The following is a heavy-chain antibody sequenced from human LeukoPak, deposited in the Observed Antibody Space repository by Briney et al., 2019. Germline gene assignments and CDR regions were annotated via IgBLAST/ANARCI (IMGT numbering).Heavy chain of an antibody. V-gene: IGHV1-18*01. CDR2: ISAYNGNT. J-gene: IGHJ3*02. D-gene: IGHD1-26*01. Sequence: ASVKVSCKASGYTFTSYGISWVRQAPVQGLEWMGWISAYNGNTNYAQKLQGRVTMTTDTSTSTAYMELRSLRSDDTAVYYCARESPWELLHAFDIWGQGTMVTVSS. CDR1: GYTFTSYG. CDR3: ARESPWELLHAFDI.